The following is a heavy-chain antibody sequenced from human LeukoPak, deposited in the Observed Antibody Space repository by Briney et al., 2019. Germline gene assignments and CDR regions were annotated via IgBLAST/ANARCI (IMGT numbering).Heavy chain of an antibody. CDR1: GFIVSSNY. CDR3: ASGGTGARKHYSDPFHY. V-gene: IGHV3-53*01. J-gene: IGHJ4*02. D-gene: IGHD2-15*01. CDR2: MYSAGST. Sequence: PGGSLRLSCAASGFIVSSNYMSWVRQAPGKGLEWVSIMYSAGSTYYADSVRGRFTISRDSSKNTVSLQMNSLRVEDTAVYYCASGGTGARKHYSDPFHYWGQGTLVTVSS.